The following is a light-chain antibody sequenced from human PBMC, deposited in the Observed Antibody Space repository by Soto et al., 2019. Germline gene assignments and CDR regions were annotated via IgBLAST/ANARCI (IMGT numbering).Light chain of an antibody. CDR3: AAWDGTLNHIL. CDR1: SSNMGTNT. V-gene: IGLV1-44*01. Sequence: QAVVTQPPSASGTPGQRVTISCSGSSSNMGTNTVNWYQQLPGAAPKLLIYSDNQRPSGVPDRFSGSKSGTSASLAITGLQSEDEADYYCAAWDGTLNHILFGGGTKVTVL. J-gene: IGLJ2*01. CDR2: SDN.